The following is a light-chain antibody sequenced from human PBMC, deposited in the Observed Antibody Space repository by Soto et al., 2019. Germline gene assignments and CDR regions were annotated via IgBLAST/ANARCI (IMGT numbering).Light chain of an antibody. CDR2: KVS. Sequence: DVVMTQSPLSLSVTLGQSASISCRSTQSLLYSDGDTYLNWYHQRPGQSPRRLIHKVSKRDSGVPERISGSGSGSDFTLEISRVEAEDVGTYYCLQATHWPWTFGQGTKVDI. V-gene: IGKV2-30*01. J-gene: IGKJ1*01. CDR1: QSLLYSDGDTY. CDR3: LQATHWPWT.